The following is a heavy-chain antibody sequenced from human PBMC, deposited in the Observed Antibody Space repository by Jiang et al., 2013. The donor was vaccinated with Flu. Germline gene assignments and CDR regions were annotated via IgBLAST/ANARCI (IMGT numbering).Heavy chain of an antibody. CDR1: GGSIISENSY. V-gene: IGHV4-39*07. Sequence: GLVKPSGDPCPSSCTVSGGSIISENSYWGWIRQPPGKGLEWIGSIYYSGTTYYNPSLKSRVIISVDTSKKQFSLKLTSVTAADTAVYYCASQHWDHGVGSYYMSHWGQGTLVTVSS. J-gene: IGHJ4*02. CDR3: ASQHWDHGVGSYYMSH. D-gene: IGHD3-10*01. CDR2: IYYSGTT.